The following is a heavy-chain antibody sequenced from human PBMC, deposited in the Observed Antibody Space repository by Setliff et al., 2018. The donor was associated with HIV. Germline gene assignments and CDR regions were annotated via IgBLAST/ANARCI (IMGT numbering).Heavy chain of an antibody. CDR1: GDSISSGGFY. CDR2: IHYSGRT. Sequence: SQTLSLPCTVSGDSISSGGFYCNWFRQYPEKGLEWIGWIHYSGRTNFNPSLRSRATISFDTSKNQFSLNLTSVTAAVTAVYYCARAPFRGGSFGWFDPWGQGTLVTVSS. D-gene: IGHD2-15*01. V-gene: IGHV4-31*03. J-gene: IGHJ5*02. CDR3: ARAPFRGGSFGWFDP.